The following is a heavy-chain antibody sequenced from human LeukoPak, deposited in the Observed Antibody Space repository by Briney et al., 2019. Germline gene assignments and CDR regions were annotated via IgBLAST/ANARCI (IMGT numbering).Heavy chain of an antibody. CDR3: ATSQGTMIVVGDAFDI. V-gene: IGHV1-46*01. J-gene: IGHJ3*02. CDR2: INPSLHIP. Sequence: EASVKVTCKASGYTFSNYCMHWVRQAPGQGLEWLGIINPSLHIPIYAQTFQGRVTMTTDMSTSTFYMELRNLVSEDTVVYYCATSQGTMIVVGDAFDIWGQGTMVTVSS. CDR1: GYTFSNYC. D-gene: IGHD3-22*01.